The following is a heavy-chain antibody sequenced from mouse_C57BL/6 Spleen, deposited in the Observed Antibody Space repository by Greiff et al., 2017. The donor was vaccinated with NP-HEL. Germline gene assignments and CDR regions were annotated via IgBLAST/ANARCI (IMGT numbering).Heavy chain of an antibody. D-gene: IGHD1-1*01. Sequence: QVQLKESGPGLVQPSQSLSITCTVSGFSLTSYGVHWVRQSPGKGLEWLGVIWSGGSTDYNAAFISRLSISKDNSKSQVFFKMNSLQADDTAIYYCARNLYYYGSGWYFDVWGTGTTVTVSS. CDR1: GFSLTSYG. J-gene: IGHJ1*03. CDR2: IWSGGST. CDR3: ARNLYYYGSGWYFDV. V-gene: IGHV2-2*01.